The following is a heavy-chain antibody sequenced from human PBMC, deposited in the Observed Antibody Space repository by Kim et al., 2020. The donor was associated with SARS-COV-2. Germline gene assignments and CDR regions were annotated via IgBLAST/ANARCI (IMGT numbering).Heavy chain of an antibody. J-gene: IGHJ4*02. D-gene: IGHD2-15*01. CDR2: INPSGGST. CDR1: GYTFTSYY. Sequence: ASVKVSCKASGYTFTSYYMHWVRQAPGQGLEWMGIINPSGGSTSYAQKFQGRVTMTRDTSTSTVYMELSSLRSEDTAVYYCAREGDIVVVVAATNYFDYWGQGTLVTVSS. V-gene: IGHV1-46*01. CDR3: AREGDIVVVVAATNYFDY.